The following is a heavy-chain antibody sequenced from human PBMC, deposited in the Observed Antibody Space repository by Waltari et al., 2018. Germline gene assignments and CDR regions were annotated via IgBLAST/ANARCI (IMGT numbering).Heavy chain of an antibody. CDR3: AGQWLVQSDAFDI. V-gene: IGHV4-38-2*01. Sequence: QVQLQESGPGLVKPSETLSLTCAVSGYSISSGYYWGWIRQPPGKGLEWIGSIYHSGSTYYNPSLKSRVTISVYTSKNQFSLKLSSVTAADTAVYYCAGQWLVQSDAFDIWGQGTMVTVSS. D-gene: IGHD6-19*01. CDR1: GYSISSGYY. J-gene: IGHJ3*02. CDR2: IYHSGST.